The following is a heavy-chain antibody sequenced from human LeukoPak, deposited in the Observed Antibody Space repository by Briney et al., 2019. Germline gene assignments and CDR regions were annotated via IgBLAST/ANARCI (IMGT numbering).Heavy chain of an antibody. D-gene: IGHD1-14*01. V-gene: IGHV4-59*04. J-gene: IGHJ4*02. Sequence: SETLSLTCNVSGGSISRYYWAWIRQPPGMGLESIGKIHNGGNAYYTPSLKSRVTLSMDASRNQVSLRLSSVTAADTAVYYCASGYNTTLDFWGQGTLVTVSS. CDR1: GGSISRYY. CDR3: ASGYNTTLDF. CDR2: IHNGGNA.